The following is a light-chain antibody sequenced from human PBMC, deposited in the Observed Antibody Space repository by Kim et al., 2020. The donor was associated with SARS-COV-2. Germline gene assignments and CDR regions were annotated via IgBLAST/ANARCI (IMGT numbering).Light chain of an antibody. V-gene: IGKV1-5*01. CDR3: QHYNSYSGT. Sequence: DIQMTQSPSTLSASVGDTVTISCRASRNIGSWLAWYQQKPGKAPHLLIYEASTLERGVPSRFSGSESGTEFTLTISRLQPDDFATYYCQHYNSYSGTFGQGTKVEI. J-gene: IGKJ1*01. CDR2: EAS. CDR1: RNIGSW.